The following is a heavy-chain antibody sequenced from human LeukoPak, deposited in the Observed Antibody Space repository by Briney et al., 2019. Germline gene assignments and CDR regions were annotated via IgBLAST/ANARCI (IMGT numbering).Heavy chain of an antibody. J-gene: IGHJ4*02. V-gene: IGHV1-2*02. D-gene: IGHD3-22*01. CDR3: ARDATVIQEYYYDSSGYSDY. CDR2: INPNSGGT. Sequence: GASVKVSCKASGYTFTGYYMHWVRQAPGLGLEWMGWINPNSGGTNYAQKFQGRVTMTRDTSISTAYMELSRLRSDDTAVYYCARDATVIQEYYYDSSGYSDYWGQGTLVTVSS. CDR1: GYTFTGYY.